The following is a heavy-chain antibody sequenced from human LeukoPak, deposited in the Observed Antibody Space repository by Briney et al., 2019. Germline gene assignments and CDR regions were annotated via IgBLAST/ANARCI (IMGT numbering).Heavy chain of an antibody. CDR3: AKKGIVSAKGNWFDP. D-gene: IGHD1-26*01. CDR1: GFTFSSYG. J-gene: IGHJ5*02. V-gene: IGHV3-30*02. Sequence: GGSLRLSCAASGFTFSSYGMHWVRQAPGKGLEWVAFIRYDGSNKYYADSVKGRFTISRDNSKNTLYLQMNSLRAEDTAVYYCAKKGIVSAKGNWFDPWGQGTLVTVSS. CDR2: IRYDGSNK.